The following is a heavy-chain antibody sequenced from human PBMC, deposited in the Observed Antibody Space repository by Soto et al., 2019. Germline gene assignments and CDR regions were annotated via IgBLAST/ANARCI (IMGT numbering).Heavy chain of an antibody. CDR1: GFTFSSYA. V-gene: IGHV3-23*04. J-gene: IGHJ4*02. D-gene: IGHD2-21*02. CDR3: AKDEYCGGDCYESLPFDY. Sequence: EVQLVESGGGLVQPGGSLRLSCAASGFTFSSYAMSWVRQAPGKGLEWVSAISGSGGSTYYADSVKGRFTISRDNSKNTLYLQMNSLRAEDTAVYYCAKDEYCGGDCYESLPFDYWGQGTLVTVSS. CDR2: ISGSGGST.